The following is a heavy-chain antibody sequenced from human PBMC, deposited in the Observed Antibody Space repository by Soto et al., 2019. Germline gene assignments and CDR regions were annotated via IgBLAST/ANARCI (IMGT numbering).Heavy chain of an antibody. J-gene: IGHJ4*02. V-gene: IGHV4-59*01. Sequence: QVQLQESGPGLVKPSETLSLTCTVSGGSISSYYWSWIRQPPGKGLEWIGYIYYSGSTNYNPSLKSRVTISVDTSKNQFSVKLSSVTAADTAVYYCARAAAGPDTIDYWGQGTLVTVSS. CDR1: GGSISSYY. CDR3: ARAAAGPDTIDY. CDR2: IYYSGST. D-gene: IGHD6-13*01.